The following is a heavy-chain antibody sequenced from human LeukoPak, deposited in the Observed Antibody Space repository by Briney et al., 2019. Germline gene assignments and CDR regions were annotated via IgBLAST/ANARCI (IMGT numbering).Heavy chain of an antibody. CDR2: IYYSGST. CDR3: ARLYDFWSGSTPNWFDP. V-gene: IGHV4-61*01. Sequence: SETLSLTCTVSGGSVSSGSYYWSWIRQPPGKGLEWIGYIYYSGSTNYNPSLKSRVTISVDTSKNQFSLKLSSVTAADTAVYYCARLYDFWSGSTPNWFDPWGQGTLVTVSS. CDR1: GGSVSSGSYY. J-gene: IGHJ5*02. D-gene: IGHD3-3*01.